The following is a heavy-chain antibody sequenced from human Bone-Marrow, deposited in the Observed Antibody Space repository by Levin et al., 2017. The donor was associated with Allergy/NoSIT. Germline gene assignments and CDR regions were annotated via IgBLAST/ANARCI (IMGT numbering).Heavy chain of an antibody. CDR3: AKDGVVVAANPYYYYYGMDV. CDR2: ISYDGSNK. Sequence: GGSLRLSCAASGFTFSSYGMHWVRQAPGKGLEWVAVISYDGSNKYYADSVKGRFTISRDNSKNTLYLQMNSLRAEDTAVYYCAKDGVVVAANPYYYYYGMDVWGQGTTVTVSS. D-gene: IGHD2-15*01. J-gene: IGHJ6*02. CDR1: GFTFSSYG. V-gene: IGHV3-30*18.